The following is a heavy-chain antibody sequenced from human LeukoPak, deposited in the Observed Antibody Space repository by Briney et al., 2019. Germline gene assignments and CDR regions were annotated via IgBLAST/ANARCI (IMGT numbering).Heavy chain of an antibody. CDR1: GGSISSSSYY. V-gene: IGHV4-61*05. J-gene: IGHJ4*02. CDR3: ARHTYYDILTGSYSGFFIDY. D-gene: IGHD3-9*01. Sequence: SETLSLTCTVSGGSISSSSYYWSWIRQPPGKGLEWIGYIYYSGSSKYNPSLKSRVTISVDTSKNQISLKLSSVTAADTAVYYCARHTYYDILTGSYSGFFIDYWGQGTLVTVSS. CDR2: IYYSGSS.